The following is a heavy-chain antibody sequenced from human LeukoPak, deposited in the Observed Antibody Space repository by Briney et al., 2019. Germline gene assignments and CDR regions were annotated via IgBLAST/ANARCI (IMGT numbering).Heavy chain of an antibody. CDR1: GGTFSSYA. CDR3: ARDPAFSSGWAFGYYYYMDV. Sequence: GASVKVSCKASGGTFSSYAISWVRQAPGQGLEWMGRIIPILGIANYAQKFQGRVTITTDESTSTAYMELSSLRSEDTAVYYCARDPAFSSGWAFGYYYYMDVWGKGTTVTVSS. D-gene: IGHD6-19*01. V-gene: IGHV1-69*04. J-gene: IGHJ6*03. CDR2: IIPILGIA.